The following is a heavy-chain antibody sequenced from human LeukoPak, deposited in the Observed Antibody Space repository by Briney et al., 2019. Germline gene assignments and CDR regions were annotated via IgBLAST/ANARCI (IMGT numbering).Heavy chain of an antibody. V-gene: IGHV3-33*06. Sequence: GRSLRLSCAASGFTFSSYGMHWVRQAPGKGLEWVAVIWYDGSNKYYADSVKGRFTISRDNSKNTLYLQMNSLRAEDTAVYYCAKDSHSSGYYYLVYWGQGTLVTVSS. CDR3: AKDSHSSGYYYLVY. CDR1: GFTFSSYG. D-gene: IGHD3-22*01. CDR2: IWYDGSNK. J-gene: IGHJ4*02.